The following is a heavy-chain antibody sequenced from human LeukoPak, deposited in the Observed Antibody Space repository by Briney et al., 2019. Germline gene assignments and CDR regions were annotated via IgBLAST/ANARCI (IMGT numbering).Heavy chain of an antibody. CDR2: ISSSGSYI. V-gene: IGHV3-21*01. CDR1: GFTFDNYR. J-gene: IGHJ4*02. D-gene: IGHD3-10*01. Sequence: GGSLRLSCAASGFTFDNYRMSWVRQAPGKGLEWVSSISSSGSYIYYADSVKGRFTISRDNAKNSLYLQMNSLRAEDTAVYYCARDRVSMIRGVTAFDYWGQGTLVTVSS. CDR3: ARDRVSMIRGVTAFDY.